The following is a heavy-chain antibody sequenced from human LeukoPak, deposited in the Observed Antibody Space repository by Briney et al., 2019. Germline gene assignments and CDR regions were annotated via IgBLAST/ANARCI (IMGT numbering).Heavy chain of an antibody. CDR3: AREMGVVTAHGIDV. CDR1: GGSISSISSNNYH. D-gene: IGHD4-23*01. CDR2: IYYSGST. J-gene: IGHJ6*02. V-gene: IGHV4-39*02. Sequence: SETLSLACIVSGGSISSISSNNYHWGWIRQPPGKGLEWIGSIYYSGSTYYNPSLKSRVTISVDTSKNQFSLKLSSVTAADTALYYCAREMGVVTAHGIDVWGQGTTVTVSS.